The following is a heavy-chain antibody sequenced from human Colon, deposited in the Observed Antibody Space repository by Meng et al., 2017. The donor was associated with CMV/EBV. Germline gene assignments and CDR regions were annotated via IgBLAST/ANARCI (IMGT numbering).Heavy chain of an antibody. D-gene: IGHD1-7*01. CDR2: NRHKAAGYST. V-gene: IGHV3-72*01. CDR3: TRDGGNYDFVNK. Sequence: GGSLRLSCAASGFTFSDYRMNWVRQAPGKGLEWVARNRHKAAGYSTEYGASVKGRFTISRDDSKNSIYLQRRSLEAEDTAVYYCTRDGGNYDFVNKWGQGT. CDR1: GFTFSDYR. J-gene: IGHJ4*02.